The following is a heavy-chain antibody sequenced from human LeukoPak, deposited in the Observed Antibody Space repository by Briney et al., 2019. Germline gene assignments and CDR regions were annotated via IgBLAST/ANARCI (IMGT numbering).Heavy chain of an antibody. CDR2: INHSGST. CDR1: GGSFSGYY. J-gene: IGHJ6*04. V-gene: IGHV4-34*01. D-gene: IGHD3-10*01. Sequence: PSETLSLTCAVYGGSFSGYYWSWIRRPPGKGLEWSGEINHSGSTNYNPSLKSRVTISVDTSKNQFSLKLSSVTAADTAVYYCARGSYYGSGSYYNRQYYYYGMDVWGKGTTVTVSS. CDR3: ARGSYYGSGSYYNRQYYYYGMDV.